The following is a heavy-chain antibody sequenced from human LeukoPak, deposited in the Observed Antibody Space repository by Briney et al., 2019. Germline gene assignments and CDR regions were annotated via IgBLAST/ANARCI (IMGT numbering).Heavy chain of an antibody. CDR3: ARGVRNSGSYYVDY. J-gene: IGHJ4*02. V-gene: IGHV1-69*01. D-gene: IGHD1-26*01. Sequence: SVKVSCKASGDTFINYAFSWVRQTPGPGLECMGGIIPIIATANYAQKFQGRVTITADESTSTAYMELSSLRSEETAAYYCARGVRNSGSYYVDYWGQGTLVTVSS. CDR1: GDTFINYA. CDR2: IIPIIATA.